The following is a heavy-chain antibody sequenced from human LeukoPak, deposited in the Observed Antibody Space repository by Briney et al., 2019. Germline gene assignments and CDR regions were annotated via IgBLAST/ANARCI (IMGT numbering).Heavy chain of an antibody. CDR2: INWNSGDI. D-gene: IGHD2-2*02. CDR1: GFIFDDFG. V-gene: IGHV3-20*04. CDR3: ARDGGYCSSTSCYTLDY. Sequence: GGSLRLSCAASGFIFDDFGMSRVRQAPGKGLEWVSGINWNSGDIGYADSVKGRFTISRDNAKNSLYLQMNSLRAEDTALYYCARDGGYCSSTSCYTLDYWGQGTLVTVSS. J-gene: IGHJ4*02.